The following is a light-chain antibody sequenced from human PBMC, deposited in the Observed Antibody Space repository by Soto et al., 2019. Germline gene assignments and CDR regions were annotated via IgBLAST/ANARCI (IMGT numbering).Light chain of an antibody. Sequence: EMVWTHFKATLSLSPGERATLSCMASQSVSRHLAWYQQKPGQAPRLLIYDASNRATGIPARFSGSGSGTDFTLTISSLEPEDFAVYYCQQRYNGTLVTFCGGTKVDIK. J-gene: IGKJ4*01. CDR3: QQRYNGTLVT. V-gene: IGKV3-11*01. CDR2: DAS. CDR1: QSVSRH.